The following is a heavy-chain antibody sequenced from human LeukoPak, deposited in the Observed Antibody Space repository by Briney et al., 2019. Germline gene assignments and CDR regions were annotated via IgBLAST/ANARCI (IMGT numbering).Heavy chain of an antibody. J-gene: IGHJ5*02. CDR2: IIPIFGTA. CDR1: GYFFTGHP. D-gene: IGHD1-14*01. V-gene: IGHV1-69*13. Sequence: SVKVSCKASGYFFTGHPIHWVRQAPGHGLEWMGGIIPIFGTANYAQKFQGRVTITADESTSTAYMELSSLRSEDTAVYYCARDSNQGNWFDPWGQGTLVTVSS. CDR3: ARDSNQGNWFDP.